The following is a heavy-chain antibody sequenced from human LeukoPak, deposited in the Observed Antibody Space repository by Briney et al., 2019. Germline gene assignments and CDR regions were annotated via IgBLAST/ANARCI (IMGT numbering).Heavy chain of an antibody. V-gene: IGHV4-59*06. CDR2: IYYSGST. J-gene: IGHJ3*02. Sequence: SETLSLTCTVSGGSISSYYWSWIRQHPGKGLEWIGYIYYSGSTYYNPSLKSRVTISVDTSKNQFSLKLSSVTAADTAVYYCARPTNYDSSGYLAFDIWGQGTMVTVSS. D-gene: IGHD3-22*01. CDR3: ARPTNYDSSGYLAFDI. CDR1: GGSISSYY.